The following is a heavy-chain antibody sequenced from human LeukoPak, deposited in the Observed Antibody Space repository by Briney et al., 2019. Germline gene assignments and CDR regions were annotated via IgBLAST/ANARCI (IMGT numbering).Heavy chain of an antibody. D-gene: IGHD2-15*01. CDR1: RGTFSSYA. V-gene: IGHV1-69*13. CDR3: AREDSEDRSGYGMDV. J-gene: IGHJ6*02. CDR2: IIPIFGTA. Sequence: SVKVSCQASRGTFSSYAISWVRQAHRHGLEWMGGIIPIFGTANYAQKFQGRVTITADESTSTAYMELSSLRSEDTAVYYCAREDSEDRSGYGMDVWGQGTTVTVSS.